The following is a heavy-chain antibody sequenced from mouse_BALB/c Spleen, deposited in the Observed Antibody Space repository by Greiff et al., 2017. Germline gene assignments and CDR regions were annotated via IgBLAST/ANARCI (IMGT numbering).Heavy chain of an antibody. CDR2: ISYSGST. J-gene: IGHJ3*01. CDR1: GYSITSDYA. Sequence: EVQGVESGPGLVKPSQSLSLTCTVTGYSITSDYAWNWIQQFPGNKLEWMGYISYSGSTSYNPSLKSRISITRDTSKNQFFLQLNSVTTEDTATYYGARGDGNYPYWGQGTLVTVSA. CDR3: ARGDGNYPY. V-gene: IGHV3-2*02. D-gene: IGHD2-1*01.